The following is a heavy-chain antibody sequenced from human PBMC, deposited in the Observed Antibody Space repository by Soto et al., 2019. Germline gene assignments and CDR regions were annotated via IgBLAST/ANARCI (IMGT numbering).Heavy chain of an antibody. J-gene: IGHJ4*01. CDR2: IYSGGST. Sequence: EVQLVESGGGLVQPGGSLRLSCAASGFTVSSNYMSWVRQAPGKGLEWVSVIYSGGSTYYADSVKGRFTISRDNSKNTLYLQMNSLRGEDTAVYYCASGDVLRYFDWLTDYWVQGTLVTVSS. D-gene: IGHD3-9*01. CDR1: GFTVSSNY. CDR3: ASGDVLRYFDWLTDY. V-gene: IGHV3-66*01.